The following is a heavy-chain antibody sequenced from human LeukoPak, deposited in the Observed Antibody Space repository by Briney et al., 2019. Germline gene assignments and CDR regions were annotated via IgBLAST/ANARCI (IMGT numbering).Heavy chain of an antibody. Sequence: GGSLRLSCAASGFTFSTYGMHWVRQAPGKGLEWVAIIWYDGSNKYYADSVKGRFTISRDNSKNTLYLQMNSLRAEDTAVYYCARESGGMDVWGQGSTVTVSS. CDR3: ARESGGMDV. J-gene: IGHJ6*02. CDR1: GFTFSTYG. V-gene: IGHV3-33*01. CDR2: IWYDGSNK. D-gene: IGHD3-10*01.